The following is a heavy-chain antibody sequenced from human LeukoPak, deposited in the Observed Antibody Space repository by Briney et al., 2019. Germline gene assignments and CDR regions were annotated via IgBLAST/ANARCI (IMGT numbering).Heavy chain of an antibody. Sequence: GESLKISCKGSGYSFTSYWIGWVRQMPGKGLEWMGIIYPGDSDTRYSPSFQGQVTISADKSISTAYLQWSSLKALDTAMYYCASGSSYGDYVGNYFDYWGQGTLDTVSS. CDR2: IYPGDSDT. V-gene: IGHV5-51*01. CDR1: GYSFTSYW. J-gene: IGHJ4*02. CDR3: ASGSSYGDYVGNYFDY. D-gene: IGHD4-17*01.